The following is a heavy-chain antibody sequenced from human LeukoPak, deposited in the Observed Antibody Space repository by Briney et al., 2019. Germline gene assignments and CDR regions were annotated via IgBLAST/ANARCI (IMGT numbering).Heavy chain of an antibody. CDR1: GFTFSSYS. Sequence: GGSLRLSCAASGFTFSSYSMNWVRQAPGKGLEWVSYISSSSSTIYYADSVKGRFTISRDNAKNSLYLQMDSLRAEDTAVYYCASHYYDSSGYYSYWGQGTLVTVSS. CDR3: ASHYYDSSGYYSY. CDR2: ISSSSSTI. D-gene: IGHD3-22*01. J-gene: IGHJ4*02. V-gene: IGHV3-48*04.